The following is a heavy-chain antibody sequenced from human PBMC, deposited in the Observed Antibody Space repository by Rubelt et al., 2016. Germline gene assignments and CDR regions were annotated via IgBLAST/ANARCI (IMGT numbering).Heavy chain of an antibody. CDR3: ARDLGTTNYYFDY. Sequence: VLLVQSGGGLVEPGGSLRLSCATSGFTFSSYALHWVRQAAGKGLEWVAVIWYDGSNKNYADSVTGRFTISRENSKNTLYLQGKSLRAEETALYYWARDLGTTNYYFDYWGQGTLVTVSA. V-gene: IGHV3-33*01. D-gene: IGHD1/OR15-1a*01. J-gene: IGHJ4*02. CDR1: GFTFSSYA. CDR2: IWYDGSNK.